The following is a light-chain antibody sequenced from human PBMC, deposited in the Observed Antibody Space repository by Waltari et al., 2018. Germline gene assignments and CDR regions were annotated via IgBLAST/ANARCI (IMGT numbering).Light chain of an antibody. J-gene: IGKJ1*01. CDR3: QQYYSTPQT. Sequence: DVVMTQSPDSLAVSLGERASINCKSSQTILYTSNNKSYLAWYQQKPGQPPKLLIYWASTRESGVPDRFRGSGSGTDFTLPISSLQAEDVAVYYCQQYYSTPQTFGQGTKVEIK. CDR1: QTILYTSNNKSY. CDR2: WAS. V-gene: IGKV4-1*01.